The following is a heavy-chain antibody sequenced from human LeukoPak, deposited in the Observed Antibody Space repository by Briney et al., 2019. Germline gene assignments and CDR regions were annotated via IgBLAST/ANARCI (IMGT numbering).Heavy chain of an antibody. CDR1: GXSVSSTSAA. CDR3: ARGPGTTGSNNWFDA. CDR2: TYYRSKWYI. J-gene: IGHJ5*02. D-gene: IGHD1-1*01. Sequence: SQTLSLTCAISGXSVSSTSAAWNRIRQSPSRGLEWLGRTYYRSKWYIEYAVSVKGRMTINPDTSKNQFSLQLNSVTPEDTAVYYCARGPGTTGSNNWFDAWGQGTLVTVSS. V-gene: IGHV6-1*01.